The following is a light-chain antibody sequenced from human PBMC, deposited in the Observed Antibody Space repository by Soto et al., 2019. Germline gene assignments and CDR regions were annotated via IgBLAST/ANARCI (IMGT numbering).Light chain of an antibody. V-gene: IGKV3-20*01. CDR3: QQYRRSPGT. CDR1: QSVSSSY. J-gene: IGKJ1*01. Sequence: EVVLKQSPGTRSLSPGERATLSCRASQSVSSSYLAWYQQKPGQAPRPLIYGASSRATGIPEGLIGSGCRTDVTLTISRLVPEDLVEYYCQQYRRSPGTFGQGTKVDIK. CDR2: GAS.